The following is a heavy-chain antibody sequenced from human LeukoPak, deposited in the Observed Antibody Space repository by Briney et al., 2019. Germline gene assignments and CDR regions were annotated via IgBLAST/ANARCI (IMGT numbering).Heavy chain of an antibody. D-gene: IGHD6-19*01. J-gene: IGHJ4*02. CDR1: GFTLSTYS. V-gene: IGHV3-23*01. CDR3: ATRPTTISVTGLFDY. CDR2: ISGSGGNT. Sequence: GGSLRLSCAASGFTLSTYSMSWVRQAPGKGLEWVSSISGSGGNTYYADSVKGRFTISRDSSKNTLYLQMNSLRAEDTAVYYCATRPTTISVTGLFDYWGQGTLVTVSS.